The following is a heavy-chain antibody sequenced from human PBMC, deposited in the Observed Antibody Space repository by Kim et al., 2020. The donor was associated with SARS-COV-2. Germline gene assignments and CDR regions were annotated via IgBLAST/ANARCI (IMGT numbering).Heavy chain of an antibody. CDR3: AVLLWFGELLFDY. CDR1: GGSISSSSYY. V-gene: IGHV4-39*01. Sequence: SETLSLTCTVSGGSISSSSYYWGWIRQPPGKGLEWIGSIYYSGSTYYNPSLKSRVTISVDTSKNQFSLKLSSVTAADTAVYYCAVLLWFGELLFDYWGQGTLVTVSS. D-gene: IGHD3-10*01. CDR2: IYYSGST. J-gene: IGHJ4*02.